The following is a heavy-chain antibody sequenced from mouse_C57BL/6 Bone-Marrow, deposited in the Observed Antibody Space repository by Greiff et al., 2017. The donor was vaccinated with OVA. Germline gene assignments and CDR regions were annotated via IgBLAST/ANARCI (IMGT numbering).Heavy chain of an antibody. CDR1: GYTFTDYY. J-gene: IGHJ2*01. D-gene: IGHD1-1*01. CDR3: LITTA. CDR2: INPNNGGT. Sequence: EVQLQQSGPELVKPGASVKISCKASGYTFTDYYMNWVKQSHGKGLEWIGDINPNNGGTSYNQKFKGKATLTVDKSSSTAYMELRSLTSEDSAVYYCLITTAGGQGTTLTVSS. V-gene: IGHV1-26*01.